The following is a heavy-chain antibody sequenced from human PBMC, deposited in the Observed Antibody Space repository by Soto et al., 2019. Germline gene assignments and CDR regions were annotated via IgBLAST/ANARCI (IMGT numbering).Heavy chain of an antibody. J-gene: IGHJ2*01. CDR1: GYTFTTYA. D-gene: IGHD2-21*01. CDR2: INAGNGNT. V-gene: IGHV1-3*01. CDR3: ARGPPLAYCGGECHWYFDI. Sequence: ASVKVSCKASGYTFTTYAMHWVRQAPGQRLEWMGWINAGNGNTKYSQKFQGRVTITRDTSARTVYMELSSLRSEDTTVYYCARGPPLAYCGGECHWYFDIWGRGSLVTVS.